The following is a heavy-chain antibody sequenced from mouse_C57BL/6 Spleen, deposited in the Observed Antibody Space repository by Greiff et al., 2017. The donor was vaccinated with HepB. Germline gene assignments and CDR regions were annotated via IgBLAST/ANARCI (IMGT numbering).Heavy chain of an antibody. CDR3: ARLGTAQATYYFDY. Sequence: VQLQQSGAELARPGASVKLSGKASGYTFTSYGISWVKQRTGQGLEWIGEIYPRSGNTYYNEKFKGKATLTADKSSSTAYMELRSLTSEDSAVYFCARLGTAQATYYFDYWGQGTTLTVSS. CDR1: GYTFTSYG. CDR2: IYPRSGNT. V-gene: IGHV1-81*01. J-gene: IGHJ2*01. D-gene: IGHD3-2*02.